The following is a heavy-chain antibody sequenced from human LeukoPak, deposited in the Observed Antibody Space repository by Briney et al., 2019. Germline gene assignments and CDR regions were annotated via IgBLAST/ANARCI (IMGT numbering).Heavy chain of an antibody. CDR2: VYSGGTT. CDR3: AKDQDYDSSGYYPYYFDY. D-gene: IGHD3-22*01. J-gene: IGHJ4*02. CDR1: GFTVRSNY. V-gene: IGHV3-53*01. Sequence: GGSLRLSCVASGFTVRSNYMSWVRQAPGRGLEWVSVVYSGGTTYYADSVKGRFTISRDNSKNTLYLQMNSLRAEDTAVYYCAKDQDYDSSGYYPYYFDYWGQGTLVTVSS.